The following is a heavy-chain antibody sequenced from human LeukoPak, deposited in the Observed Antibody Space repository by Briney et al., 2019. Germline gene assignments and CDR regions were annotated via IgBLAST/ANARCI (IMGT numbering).Heavy chain of an antibody. V-gene: IGHV4-31*03. CDR2: IYYTGST. CDR3: ARIYYYGSGTYWEGTGEQYYFDY. CDR1: AGSISSSGYY. Sequence: SKTLSLTCTVSAGSISSSGYYWSWIRQHPGKGLEWIGYIYYTGSTYYNPSLKSRVTISGDTSNNQFSLKLTSVTAADTAVYYCARIYYYGSGTYWEGTGEQYYFDYWGQGTLVTVSS. D-gene: IGHD3-10*01. J-gene: IGHJ4*02.